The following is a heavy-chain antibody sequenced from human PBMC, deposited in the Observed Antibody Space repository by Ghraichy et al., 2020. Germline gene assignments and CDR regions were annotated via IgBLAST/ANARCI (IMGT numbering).Heavy chain of an antibody. Sequence: ATVKVSCKASGYNFNSYGFSWVRQAPGQGLEWMGWINAYNGDTRYTQKFQGRVTLTTDTSTSTAYMELKSLRSDDTAVYYCARDFWSDYFSGFWGQGTLVTVSS. D-gene: IGHD3-3*01. V-gene: IGHV1-18*01. CDR2: INAYNGDT. J-gene: IGHJ4*02. CDR3: ARDFWSDYFSGF. CDR1: GYNFNSYG.